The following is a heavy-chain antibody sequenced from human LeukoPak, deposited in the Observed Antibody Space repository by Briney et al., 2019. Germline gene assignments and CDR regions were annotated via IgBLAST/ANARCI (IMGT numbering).Heavy chain of an antibody. D-gene: IGHD6-19*01. Sequence: GESLKISCKGSGYSFTSYWIGWVRQMPGKGLEWMGIIYPGDPDTRYSPSFQGQVTISADKSISTAYLQWSSLKASDTAMYYCARQSRVSSSGWHYYYYGMDVWGQGTTVTVSS. V-gene: IGHV5-51*01. CDR1: GYSFTSYW. CDR2: IYPGDPDT. CDR3: ARQSRVSSSGWHYYYYGMDV. J-gene: IGHJ6*02.